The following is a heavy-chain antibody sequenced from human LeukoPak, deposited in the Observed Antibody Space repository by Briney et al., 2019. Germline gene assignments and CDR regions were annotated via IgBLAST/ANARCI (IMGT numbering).Heavy chain of an antibody. D-gene: IGHD2-2*01. CDR2: IYTSGST. V-gene: IGHV4-61*02. Sequence: SQTLSLTCTVAGGSISSGSYYWSWIRQPAGKGLEWIGRIYTSGSTNYNPSLKSRVTISVDTSKNQFSLKLSSVAAADTAVYYCARGGERYCSSTSCSLDYWGQGTLVTVSS. J-gene: IGHJ4*02. CDR3: ARGGERYCSSTSCSLDY. CDR1: GGSISSGSYY.